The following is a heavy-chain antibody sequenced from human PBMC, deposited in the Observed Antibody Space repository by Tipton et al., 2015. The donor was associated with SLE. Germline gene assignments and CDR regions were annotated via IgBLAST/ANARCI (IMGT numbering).Heavy chain of an antibody. D-gene: IGHD2-15*01. V-gene: IGHV4-34*01. CDR2: INHSGST. CDR3: ARGYCSGGSCYDAFDI. J-gene: IGHJ3*02. Sequence: TLSLTCAVYGGSFSGYYWSWIRQPPGKGLEWIGEINHSGSTNYNPSLKSRVTISVDRSKNQFSLKLSSVTAADTAVYYCARGYCSGGSCYDAFDIWGQGTMVTVSS. CDR1: GGSFSGYY.